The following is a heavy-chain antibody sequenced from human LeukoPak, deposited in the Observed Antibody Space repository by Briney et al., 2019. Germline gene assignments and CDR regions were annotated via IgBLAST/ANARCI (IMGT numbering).Heavy chain of an antibody. V-gene: IGHV1-18*01. D-gene: IGHD3-22*01. CDR1: GYTFTSYG. CDR2: ISAYNGNT. Sequence: ASVKVSCKTSGYTFTSYGISWVRQAPGQGLEWMGWISAYNGNTHSAQKLQGRVTMTTDTSTSTAYMELRSLRSDDTAVYYCARRSPPRRQYDSSGYYSYYFDYWGQGTLVTVSS. J-gene: IGHJ4*02. CDR3: ARRSPPRRQYDSSGYYSYYFDY.